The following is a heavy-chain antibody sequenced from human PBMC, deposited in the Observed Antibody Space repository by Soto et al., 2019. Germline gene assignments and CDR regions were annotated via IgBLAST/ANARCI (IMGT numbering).Heavy chain of an antibody. D-gene: IGHD3-3*01. Sequence: LRLSCAASGFTFDDYAMHWVRQAPGKGLEWVSGISWNSGSIGYADSVKGRFTISRDNAKNSLYLQMNSLRAEDTALYYCAKGGRRTYYDFWSGYYHPFDYWGQGTL. CDR1: GFTFDDYA. J-gene: IGHJ4*02. CDR3: AKGGRRTYYDFWSGYYHPFDY. CDR2: ISWNSGSI. V-gene: IGHV3-9*01.